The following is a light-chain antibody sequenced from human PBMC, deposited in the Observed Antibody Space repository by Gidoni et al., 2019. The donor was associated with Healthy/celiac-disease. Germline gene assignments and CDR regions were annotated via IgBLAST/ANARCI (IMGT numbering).Light chain of an antibody. CDR2: EGS. J-gene: IGLJ2*01. Sequence: QSALTQPASVSGAPAQSITISCTGTSSDVGSYNLVSWYQQHPGKAPKLMIYEGSKRPSGVSNRFSGSKSGNTASLTISGLQAEDEADYYCCSYAGSSTDVVFGGGTKLTVL. V-gene: IGLV2-23*01. CDR1: SSDVGSYNL. CDR3: CSYAGSSTDVV.